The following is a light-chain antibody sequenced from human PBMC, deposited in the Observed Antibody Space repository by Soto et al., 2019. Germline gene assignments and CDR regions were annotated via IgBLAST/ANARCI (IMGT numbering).Light chain of an antibody. CDR1: QSVSSSY. Sequence: EIVLTQSPGTLSLSPGERATLSCRASQSVSSSYLAWYQQKAGQAPRLVIYGASIRATGIPDRFSGSGSGTDFTLTISRLGPEDSAVYYCQQYGNSPRTFGQGTKVEIK. V-gene: IGKV3-20*01. CDR2: GAS. CDR3: QQYGNSPRT. J-gene: IGKJ1*01.